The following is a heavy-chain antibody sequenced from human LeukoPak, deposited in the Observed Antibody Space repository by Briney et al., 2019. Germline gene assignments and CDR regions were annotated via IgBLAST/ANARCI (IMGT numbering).Heavy chain of an antibody. J-gene: IGHJ3*02. Sequence: PGGSLRLSCVASGFTVSSNYMSWVRQAPGKGLEWVSAISGSGGSTYYADSVKGRFTISRDNSKNTLYLQMNSLRAEDTAVYYCASVVLSEVDAFDIWGQGTMVTVSS. CDR1: GFTVSSNY. D-gene: IGHD2-2*01. CDR3: ASVVLSEVDAFDI. CDR2: ISGSGGST. V-gene: IGHV3-23*01.